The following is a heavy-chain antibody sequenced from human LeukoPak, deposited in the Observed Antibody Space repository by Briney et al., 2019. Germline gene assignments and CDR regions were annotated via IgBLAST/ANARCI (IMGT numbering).Heavy chain of an antibody. CDR1: GASISSGNYY. V-gene: IGHV4-61*02. Sequence: PSETLSLTCTVSGASISSGNYYWSWIRQPAGKELELIGRVYSSGSTNYNPSLKSRVTISLDTSKNQFSLKLSSVTAADTAVYYCARDEGYGLWHFDYWGQGTLVTVSS. J-gene: IGHJ4*02. CDR3: ARDEGYGLWHFDY. CDR2: VYSSGST. D-gene: IGHD5-18*01.